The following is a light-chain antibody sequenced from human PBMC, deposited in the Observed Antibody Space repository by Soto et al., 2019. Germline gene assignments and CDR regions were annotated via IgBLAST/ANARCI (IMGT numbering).Light chain of an antibody. Sequence: QSALTQPASVSGSPGQSITISCTGTSSDVGAYNYVSWYQRHPGTAPKLIIYDVTLRPSGVSNRFSGSKSGNTASLTISGLQAEDEADFYCSSYTSSSTWVFGGGTKVTVL. V-gene: IGLV2-14*03. CDR2: DVT. CDR1: SSDVGAYNY. CDR3: SSYTSSSTWV. J-gene: IGLJ3*02.